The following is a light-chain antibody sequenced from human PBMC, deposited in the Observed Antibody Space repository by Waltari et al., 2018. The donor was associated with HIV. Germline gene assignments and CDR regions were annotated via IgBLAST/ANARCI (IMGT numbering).Light chain of an antibody. V-gene: IGLV1-40*01. Sequence: QSVLTQPPSVSGAPGQRVTISCTGSSSNIGAGYDVQWYQQRPGAAPKLLVYGNSNRPSGVPDRFSGSKSGTSASLAITGLQAEDEADYYCQSYDSSLSGVVFGGGTKLTVL. CDR3: QSYDSSLSGVV. CDR2: GNS. CDR1: SSNIGAGYD. J-gene: IGLJ2*01.